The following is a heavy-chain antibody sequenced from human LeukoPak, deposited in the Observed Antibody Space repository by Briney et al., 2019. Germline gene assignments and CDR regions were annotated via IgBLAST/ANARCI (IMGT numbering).Heavy chain of an antibody. CDR2: INHSGST. Sequence: SETLSLTCAVYGGSFSGYYWSWIRQPPGKGLEWIGEINHSGSTNYNPSLKSRVTISVDTSKNQFSLKLSSVTAADTAVYYCARAKVGIAARRYYYYYMDVWGKGTTVTVSS. CDR3: ARAKVGIAARRYYYYYMDV. V-gene: IGHV4-34*01. CDR1: GGSFSGYY. J-gene: IGHJ6*03. D-gene: IGHD6-6*01.